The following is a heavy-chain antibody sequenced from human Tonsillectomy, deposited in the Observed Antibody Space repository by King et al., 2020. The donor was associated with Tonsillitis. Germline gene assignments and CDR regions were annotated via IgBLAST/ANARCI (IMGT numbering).Heavy chain of an antibody. D-gene: IGHD3-9*01. CDR1: GFTFSSYG. Sequence: VQLVESGGGVVQPGRSLRLSCAASGFTFSSYGIHWVRQAPGKGLEWVTFISYDGSDKYYADSVKGRFTISRDNSKNTLYLQMNSLRAEDTAVYYCAKALDNLPDIVTVYPFDYWGQGTLVTVSS. V-gene: IGHV3-30*18. CDR3: AKALDNLPDIVTVYPFDY. J-gene: IGHJ4*02. CDR2: ISYDGSDK.